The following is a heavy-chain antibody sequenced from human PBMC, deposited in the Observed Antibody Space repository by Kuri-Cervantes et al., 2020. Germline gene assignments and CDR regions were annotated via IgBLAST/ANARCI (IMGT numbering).Heavy chain of an antibody. J-gene: IGHJ6*02. CDR1: GFTFSSYS. Sequence: GESLKISCAASGFTFSSYSMNWVRQAPGKGLEWVSSISSSSSYIYYADSVKGRFTISRDNAKNSLYLQMNSLRAEDTAVYYCARDGVAVAGTPLYYYYGMDVWGQGTTVTVSS. D-gene: IGHD6-19*01. CDR3: ARDGVAVAGTPLYYYYGMDV. V-gene: IGHV3-21*01. CDR2: ISSSSSYI.